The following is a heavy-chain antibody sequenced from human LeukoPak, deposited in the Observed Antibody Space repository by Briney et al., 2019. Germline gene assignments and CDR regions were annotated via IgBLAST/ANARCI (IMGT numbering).Heavy chain of an antibody. D-gene: IGHD4-17*01. CDR2: ISYDGSNK. V-gene: IGHV3-30*04. CDR1: GFTSSSYA. CDR3: ARDSGYGDYYFDY. Sequence: GGSLRLSCAASGFTSSSYAMHWVRQAPGKGLEWVAVISYDGSNKYYADSVKGRFTISRDNSKNSLYLQMNSLRAEDTALYHCARDSGYGDYYFDYWGQGTLVTVSS. J-gene: IGHJ4*02.